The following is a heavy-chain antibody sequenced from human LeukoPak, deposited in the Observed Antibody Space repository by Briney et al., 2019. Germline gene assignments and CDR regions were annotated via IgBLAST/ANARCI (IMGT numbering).Heavy chain of an antibody. CDR2: ISSSSSTI. D-gene: IGHD3-10*01. J-gene: IGHJ4*02. CDR1: GFTFSRYS. Sequence: GGSLRLSCAASGFTFSRYSMNWVRQAPGKGLEWVSYISSSSSTIYHADSVKGRFTISRDNAKNSLYLQMNSLRDEDMAVYYCARDPRSFGSGTYYFDYWGQGTLVTVSS. V-gene: IGHV3-48*02. CDR3: ARDPRSFGSGTYYFDY.